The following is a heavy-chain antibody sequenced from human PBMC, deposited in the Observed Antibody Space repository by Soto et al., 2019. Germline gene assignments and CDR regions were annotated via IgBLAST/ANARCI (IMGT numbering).Heavy chain of an antibody. D-gene: IGHD6-13*01. CDR1: GFTFSSYA. Sequence: EVQLLESGGGLVQPGGSLRLSCAASGFTFSSYAMSWVRQAPGKGLEWVLAISGSGGSTYYADSVKGRFTISRDNSKNTLYLQMNSLRAEDTAVYYCAKSTPGIAAAGAGFDYWGQGTLVTVSS. J-gene: IGHJ4*02. V-gene: IGHV3-23*01. CDR2: ISGSGGST. CDR3: AKSTPGIAAAGAGFDY.